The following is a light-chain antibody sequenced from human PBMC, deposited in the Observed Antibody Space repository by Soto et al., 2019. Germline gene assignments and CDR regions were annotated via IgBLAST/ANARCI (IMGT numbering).Light chain of an antibody. Sequence: QSVLTQPPSASGTPGQRVTMSCSGSSSNIGSNTVNWYLQLPGTAPKLRIYSNNQRPSGVPDRFSGSKSGTSASLAISGLQSEDEADYYCAAWDDSLNGVVFGGGTKLTVL. CDR3: AAWDDSLNGVV. CDR2: SNN. V-gene: IGLV1-44*01. J-gene: IGLJ2*01. CDR1: SSNIGSNT.